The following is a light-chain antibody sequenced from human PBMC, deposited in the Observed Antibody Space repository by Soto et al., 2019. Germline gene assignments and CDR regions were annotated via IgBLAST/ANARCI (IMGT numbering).Light chain of an antibody. CDR1: QTITSDY. V-gene: IGKV3-20*01. CDR2: AAS. CDR3: QQYGSSITWT. Sequence: EVVLTQSPGTVSLSPGERATLSCRASQTITSDYLAWYQQKPGQAPRLLIYAASNRATGIPDRFSDTGSGTDFTLTISRLEPEDFAVYYCQQYGSSITWTFGQGTKVEIK. J-gene: IGKJ1*01.